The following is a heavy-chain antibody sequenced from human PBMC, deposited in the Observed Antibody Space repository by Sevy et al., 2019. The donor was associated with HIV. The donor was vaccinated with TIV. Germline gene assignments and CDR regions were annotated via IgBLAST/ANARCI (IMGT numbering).Heavy chain of an antibody. V-gene: IGHV4-34*01. CDR1: GGSFSGYY. Sequence: SETLSLTCAVYGGSFSGYYWSWIRQPPGKGLGWIGEINHSGSTNYNPSLKSRVTISVDTSKNQFSLKLSSVTAADTAVYYCSRGATMVRGLDYWGQGTLVTVSS. CDR3: SRGATMVRGLDY. CDR2: INHSGST. J-gene: IGHJ4*02. D-gene: IGHD3-10*01.